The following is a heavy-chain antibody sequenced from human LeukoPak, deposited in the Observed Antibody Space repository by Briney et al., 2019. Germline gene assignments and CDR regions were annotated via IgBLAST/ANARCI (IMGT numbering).Heavy chain of an antibody. CDR2: INSDGSST. V-gene: IGHV3-74*01. Sequence: GGSLRLSCAASGFTFSSYWMHWVRQAPGKGLVWVSRINSDGSSTSYADSVKGRFAISRDNAKNTLYLQMNSLRAEDTAVYYCARLGVAYGMDVWGQGTTVTVSS. J-gene: IGHJ6*02. D-gene: IGHD3-10*01. CDR3: ARLGVAYGMDV. CDR1: GFTFSSYW.